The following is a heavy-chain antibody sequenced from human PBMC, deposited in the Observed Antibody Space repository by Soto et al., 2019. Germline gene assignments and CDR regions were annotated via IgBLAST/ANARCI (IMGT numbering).Heavy chain of an antibody. CDR3: AKDSPDSATGTNYYYYYGIDV. Sequence: CLELSCAAPGVTLKIYAVAVVLQTPGKGLEWVSTISGSGGSTYYADSVKGRFTISRDNSKNTLYVQMNRLRAEDTAVYYCAKDSPDSATGTNYYYYYGIDVWGQGTTVTVSS. CDR1: GVTLKIYA. CDR2: ISGSGGST. J-gene: IGHJ6*02. D-gene: IGHD1-1*01. V-gene: IGHV3-23*01.